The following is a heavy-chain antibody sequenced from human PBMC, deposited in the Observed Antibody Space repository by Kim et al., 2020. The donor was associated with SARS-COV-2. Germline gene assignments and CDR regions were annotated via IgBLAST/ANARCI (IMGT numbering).Heavy chain of an antibody. CDR3: AKDFGFGELSGAFDI. Sequence: GGSLRLSCAASGFTFSSYGMHWVRQAPGKGLEWVAVISYDGSNKYYADSVKGRFTISRDNSKNTLYLQMNSLRAEDTAVYYCAKDFGFGELSGAFDIWG. J-gene: IGHJ3*02. CDR1: GFTFSSYG. D-gene: IGHD3-10*01. CDR2: ISYDGSNK. V-gene: IGHV3-30*18.